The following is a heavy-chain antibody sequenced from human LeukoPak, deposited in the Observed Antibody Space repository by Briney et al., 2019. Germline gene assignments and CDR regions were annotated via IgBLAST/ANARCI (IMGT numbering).Heavy chain of an antibody. Sequence: GGSLRLSCAASGFTFSSYNMNWVRQAPGKGLEWVSVICGSGDGTYYADSVKGRFAISRDNSKNTLFLQMNSLRAEDTAVYYCAKGSSPGGSCYSGLDYWGQGTLVTVSS. CDR1: GFTFSSYN. J-gene: IGHJ4*02. CDR2: ICGSGDGT. D-gene: IGHD2-15*01. V-gene: IGHV3-23*01. CDR3: AKGSSPGGSCYSGLDY.